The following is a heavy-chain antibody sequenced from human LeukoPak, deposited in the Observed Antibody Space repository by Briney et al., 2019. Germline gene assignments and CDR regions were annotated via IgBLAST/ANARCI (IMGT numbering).Heavy chain of an antibody. Sequence: ASVKVSCRASGYTFTKYDINWVRQATGQGLEWMGWINPNSGGTNYAQKFQGRVTMTRDTSISTAYMELSRLRSDDTAVYYCAKGGVAATGSYYYYYMDVWGKGTTVTVSS. CDR2: INPNSGGT. J-gene: IGHJ6*03. D-gene: IGHD2-15*01. V-gene: IGHV1-2*02. CDR3: AKGGVAATGSYYYYYMDV. CDR1: GYTFTKYD.